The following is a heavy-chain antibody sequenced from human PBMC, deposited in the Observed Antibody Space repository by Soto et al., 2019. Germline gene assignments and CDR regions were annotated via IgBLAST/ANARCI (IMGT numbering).Heavy chain of an antibody. CDR1: GGTFTSYT. CDR3: ARGYGYSGYDPGGY. D-gene: IGHD5-12*01. J-gene: IGHJ4*02. V-gene: IGHV1-69*02. Sequence: QVQLVQSGAEVKKPGSSVKVSCKASGGTFTSYTLSWVRQAPGQGLEWMGRIIPILGIANYAQKVQGRVTIIADRSTSTAYMELRCLRSEDTAVYYCARGYGYSGYDPGGYWGQGTLVTVSS. CDR2: IIPILGIA.